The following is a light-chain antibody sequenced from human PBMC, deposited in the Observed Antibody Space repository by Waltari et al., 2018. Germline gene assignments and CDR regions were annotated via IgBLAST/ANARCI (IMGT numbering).Light chain of an antibody. V-gene: IGKV1D-16*01. CDR1: RDINIW. J-gene: IGKJ5*01. CDR3: QQYNSYPVT. Sequence: DIQVTQSPSSLSASVGDRVTITCRASRDINIWLAWYQQKPEKAPKSLIFGASGLQSGVPSRFSGTGSGTDFTLTISNLQPEDFATYYCQQYNSYPVTFGQGTRVEIK. CDR2: GAS.